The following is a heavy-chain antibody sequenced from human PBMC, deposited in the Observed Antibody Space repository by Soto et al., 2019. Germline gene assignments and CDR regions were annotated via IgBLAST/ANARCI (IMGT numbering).Heavy chain of an antibody. CDR3: AHCTLHDYGDYAPGTSHVFDS. D-gene: IGHD4-17*01. J-gene: IGHJ4*02. V-gene: IGHV2-5*02. CDR1: VFSLRNSGVG. CDR2: IYGDNDK. Sequence: QITLKESGPSPVKPTQTLTVTCTFSVFSLRNSGVGVAWIRQPPGKALEWLALIYGDNDKRYTPSLKTRLTSTKDTSKNQVVLTMTNIDPVDTATYYCAHCTLHDYGDYAPGTSHVFDSWGQGTLVTVSS.